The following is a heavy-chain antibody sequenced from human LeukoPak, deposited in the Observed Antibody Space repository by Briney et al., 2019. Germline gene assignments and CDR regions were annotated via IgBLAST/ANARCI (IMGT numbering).Heavy chain of an antibody. J-gene: IGHJ4*02. CDR1: GGSISSYY. V-gene: IGHV4-59*01. CDR2: IYYSGST. CDR3: ARGTPGIAVAGTGFDY. D-gene: IGHD6-19*01. Sequence: SETLSLTCTVSGGSISSYYWSWIRQPPGKGLEWIGYIYYSGSTNYNPSLKSRVTISVGTSKNQFSLKLSSVTAADTAVYYCARGTPGIAVAGTGFDYWGQGTLVTVSS.